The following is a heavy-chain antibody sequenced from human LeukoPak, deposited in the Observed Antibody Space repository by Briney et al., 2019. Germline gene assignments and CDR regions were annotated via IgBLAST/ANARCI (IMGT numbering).Heavy chain of an antibody. V-gene: IGHV1-69*06. D-gene: IGHD2-2*01. CDR3: ARGGRVVVPAAYWFDP. CDR2: IIPIFGTA. CDR1: GGTFSSYA. Sequence: ASVKVSCKASGGTFSSYAISWVGQAPGQGLEWMGGIIPIFGTANYAQKFQGRVTITADKSTSTAYMELSSLRSEDTAVYYCARGGRVVVPAAYWFDPWGQGTLVTVSS. J-gene: IGHJ5*02.